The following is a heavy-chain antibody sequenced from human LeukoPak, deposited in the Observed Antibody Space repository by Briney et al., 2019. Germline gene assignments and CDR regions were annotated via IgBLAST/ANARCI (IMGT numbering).Heavy chain of an antibody. CDR3: AKYYNSGAYSLDY. D-gene: IGHD3-10*01. J-gene: IGHJ4*02. CDR1: GFTFSSYG. V-gene: IGHV3-23*01. CDR2: ISGSGGST. Sequence: GGSLRLSCAASGFTFSSYGMTWVRQAPGKGLEWVSAISGSGGSTYYADSVKGRFTISRDNAKNTLYLQMNSLRAEDTAVYYCAKYYNSGAYSLDYWGQGTLVTVSS.